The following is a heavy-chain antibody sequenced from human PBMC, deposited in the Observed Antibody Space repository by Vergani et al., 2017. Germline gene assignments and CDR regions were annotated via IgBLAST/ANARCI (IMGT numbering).Heavy chain of an antibody. V-gene: IGHV3-30*03. D-gene: IGHD3-3*01. Sequence: QVQLVESGGGVVQPGRSLRLSCAASGFTFSSYGMHWVRQAPGKGLEWVAVISYDGSNKYYADSVKGRFTISRDNSKNTLYLQMNSLRAEDTAVYYCAREGKFLEWLFGPGGMDVWGQGTTVTVSS. CDR3: AREGKFLEWLFGPGGMDV. CDR2: ISYDGSNK. J-gene: IGHJ6*02. CDR1: GFTFSSYG.